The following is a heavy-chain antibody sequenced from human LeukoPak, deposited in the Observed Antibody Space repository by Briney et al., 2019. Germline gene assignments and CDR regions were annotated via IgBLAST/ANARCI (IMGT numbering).Heavy chain of an antibody. J-gene: IGHJ4*02. CDR2: IFHNGKA. CDR1: GGSITINGYY. CDR3: AKYSSGYYYGLN. V-gene: IGHV4-31*03. Sequence: SETLSLTCTVSGGSITINGYYWTWIRRHPGKGLEWIGYIFHNGKAYYNPSLKSRATISVDTSKNQFSLSLRSVIAADTAFYYCAKYSSGYYYGLNWGQGALVTVAS. D-gene: IGHD3-22*01.